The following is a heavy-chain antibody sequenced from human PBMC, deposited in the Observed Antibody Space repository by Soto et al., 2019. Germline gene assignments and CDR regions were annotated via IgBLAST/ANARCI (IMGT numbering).Heavy chain of an antibody. CDR1: GYTFTSYD. V-gene: IGHV1-8*01. Sequence: ASVKVSCKASGYTFTSYDINWGRQATGQGLEWMGWMNPNSGNTGYAQKFQGRVTMTRNTSISTAYMELSSLRSEDTAVYYCARGPYGDYVSYYYYCMDVWGKGTTVTVSS. CDR2: MNPNSGNT. J-gene: IGHJ6*03. D-gene: IGHD4-17*01. CDR3: ARGPYGDYVSYYYYCMDV.